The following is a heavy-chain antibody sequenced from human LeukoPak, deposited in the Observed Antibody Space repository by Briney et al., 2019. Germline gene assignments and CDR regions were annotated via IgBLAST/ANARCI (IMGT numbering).Heavy chain of an antibody. D-gene: IGHD3-22*01. CDR3: AKDPGRCSDYYDSSGCVGY. V-gene: IGHV3-15*01. J-gene: IGHJ4*02. Sequence: PGGSLRLSCAASGFTFSNAWMSWVRQAPGKGLEWVGRIKSKTDGGTTDYAAPVKGRFTISRDNSKNTLYLQMNSLRAEDTAVYYCAKDPGRCSDYYDSSGCVGYWGQGTLVTVSS. CDR2: IKSKTDGGTT. CDR1: GFTFSNAW.